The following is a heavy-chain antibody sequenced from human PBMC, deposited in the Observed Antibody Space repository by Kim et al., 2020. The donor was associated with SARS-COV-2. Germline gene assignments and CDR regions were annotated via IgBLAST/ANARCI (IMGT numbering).Heavy chain of an antibody. Sequence: GGSLRLSCAASGFTVSSNYMSWVRQAPGKGLEWVSVIYSGGSTYYADSVKGRFTISRDNSKNTLYLQMNSLRAEDTAVYYCARPYCSSTSCYADYYGMDVWGQGTTVTVSS. J-gene: IGHJ6*02. CDR1: GFTVSSNY. CDR2: IYSGGST. CDR3: ARPYCSSTSCYADYYGMDV. D-gene: IGHD2-2*01. V-gene: IGHV3-53*01.